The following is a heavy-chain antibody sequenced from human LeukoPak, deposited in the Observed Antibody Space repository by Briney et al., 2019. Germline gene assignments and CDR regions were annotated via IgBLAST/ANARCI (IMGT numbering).Heavy chain of an antibody. CDR1: GYTFISYF. CDR2: INPSGGST. CDR3: ARGLDPYYFDH. V-gene: IGHV1-46*01. J-gene: IGHJ4*02. Sequence: ASVKVSCKASGYTFISYFIHWVRQAPGQGLEWMGIINPSGGSTSYAQKFQGRVTMTRDTSTSTVYMELSSLRSEDTAVYYCARGLDPYYFDHWGQGTLVTVSS.